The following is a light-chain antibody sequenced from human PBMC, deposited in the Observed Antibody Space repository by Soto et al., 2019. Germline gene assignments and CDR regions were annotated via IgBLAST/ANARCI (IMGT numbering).Light chain of an antibody. V-gene: IGKV1-5*03. J-gene: IGKJ1*01. CDR3: KDYDSYET. Sequence: DIQMTQSPSTLSASVGDRVTITCRASQSISSWLAWYQQKPGKAPKLLIYKASSLESGVPSRFSGSGSGTEFTLTISSLQPDDFAAYFCKDYDSYETYGQGTKV. CDR1: QSISSW. CDR2: KAS.